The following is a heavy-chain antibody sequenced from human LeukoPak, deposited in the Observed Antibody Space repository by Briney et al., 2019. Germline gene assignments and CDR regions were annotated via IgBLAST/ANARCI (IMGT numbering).Heavy chain of an antibody. D-gene: IGHD4-17*01. CDR2: INEDGGEK. J-gene: IGHJ4*02. V-gene: IGHV3-7*04. CDR3: ARVPATVKADY. Sequence: GGSLRLSCAASGFTFSRYWMTWVRQAPGKGLEWVANINEDGGEKYYVESVKGRFTISRDNAESSLFLQMNSLRAEDTAVYYCARVPATVKADYWGQGTLVTASS. CDR1: GFTFSRYW.